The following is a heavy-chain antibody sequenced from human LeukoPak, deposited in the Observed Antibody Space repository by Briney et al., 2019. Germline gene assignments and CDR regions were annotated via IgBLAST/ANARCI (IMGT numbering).Heavy chain of an antibody. D-gene: IGHD3-3*01. V-gene: IGHV4-39*07. CDR3: ARLELTDYDFWSGYLGPIDY. Sequence: PSETLSLTCTVSGGSISSGSYYWGWIRQPPGKGLEWIGSIYYSGSTYYNPSLKSRVTISVDTSKNQFSLKLSSVTAADTAVYYCARLELTDYDFWSGYLGPIDYWGQGTLVTVSS. J-gene: IGHJ4*02. CDR1: GGSISSGSYY. CDR2: IYYSGST.